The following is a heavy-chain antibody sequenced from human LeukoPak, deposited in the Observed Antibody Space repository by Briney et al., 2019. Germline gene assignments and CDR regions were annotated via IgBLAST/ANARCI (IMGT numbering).Heavy chain of an antibody. CDR2: INPNSGGT. CDR3: ARDPARRVVPGDFDY. J-gene: IGHJ4*02. D-gene: IGHD2-2*01. Sequence: GASVTVSCKASGYTFTGYYMPWVRQAPGQGLEWMGWINPNSGGTNYAQKFQGRVTMTRDTSISTAYMELSRLRSDDTAVYYCARDPARRVVPGDFDYWGQGTLVTVSS. CDR1: GYTFTGYY. V-gene: IGHV1-2*02.